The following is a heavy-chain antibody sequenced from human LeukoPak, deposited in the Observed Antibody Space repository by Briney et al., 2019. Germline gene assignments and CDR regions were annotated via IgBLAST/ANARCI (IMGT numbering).Heavy chain of an antibody. Sequence: PGGSLRLSCAASGFTFSSYSMNWVRQAPGKGLEWVANINQGGSEKYYVDSVKGRFTISRDNAKNSLYLQMNSLRAEDTAVYYCARDRGYDLWGQGTLVTVSS. V-gene: IGHV3-7*01. CDR1: GFTFSSYS. J-gene: IGHJ4*02. CDR3: ARDRGYDL. CDR2: INQGGSEK. D-gene: IGHD3-3*01.